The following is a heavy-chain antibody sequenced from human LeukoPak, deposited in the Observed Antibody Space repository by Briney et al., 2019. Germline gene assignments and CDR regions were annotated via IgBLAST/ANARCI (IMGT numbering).Heavy chain of an antibody. Sequence: PGGSLRLSCAASGITFNNAWMSWVRQAPGKGLVWVSRINSDGSSTSYADSVKGRFTISRDNAKNTLYLQMNSLRAEDTAVYYCARVFASSSWGQGTLVTVSS. CDR2: INSDGSST. V-gene: IGHV3-74*01. D-gene: IGHD3-10*02. CDR1: GITFNNAW. CDR3: ARVFASSS. J-gene: IGHJ4*02.